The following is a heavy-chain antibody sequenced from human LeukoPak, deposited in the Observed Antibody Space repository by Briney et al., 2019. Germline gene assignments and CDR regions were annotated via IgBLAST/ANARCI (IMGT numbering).Heavy chain of an antibody. CDR2: IYHSGST. J-gene: IGHJ4*02. Sequence: SETLSLTCAVSGGSISSSNWWSWVRQPPGKGLEWIGEIYHSGSTNYNPSLKSRVTISVDKSKNQFSLKLSSVTAAGTAVYYCAQGLPGIAAAGFDYWGQGTLVTVSS. CDR3: AQGLPGIAAAGFDY. CDR1: GGSISSSNW. D-gene: IGHD6-13*01. V-gene: IGHV4-4*02.